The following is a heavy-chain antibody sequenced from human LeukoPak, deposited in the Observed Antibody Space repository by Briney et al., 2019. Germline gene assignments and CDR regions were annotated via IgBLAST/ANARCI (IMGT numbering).Heavy chain of an antibody. V-gene: IGHV4-38-2*02. CDR2: IYHSGST. D-gene: IGHD6-19*01. Sequence: SETLSVTCTVSGYSISSGYYWGWIRQPPGKGLEWIGSIYHSGSTYYNPSLKSRVTISVDTSKNQFSLKLSSVTAADTAVYYCARDGSSGWYYYYYYMDVWGKGTTVTVSS. CDR3: ARDGSSGWYYYYYYMDV. CDR1: GYSISSGYY. J-gene: IGHJ6*03.